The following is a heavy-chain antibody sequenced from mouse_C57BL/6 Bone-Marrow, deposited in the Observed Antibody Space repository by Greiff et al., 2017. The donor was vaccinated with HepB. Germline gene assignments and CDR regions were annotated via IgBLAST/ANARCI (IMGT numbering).Heavy chain of an antibody. CDR2: INPGSGGT. J-gene: IGHJ1*03. CDR3: ARGTTVVGGYFDV. D-gene: IGHD1-1*01. Sequence: QVQLQQSGAELVRPGTSVKVSCKASGYAFTNYLIEWVKQRPGQGLEWIGVINPGSGGTNYNEKFKGKATLTADKSSGTAYMQLSSLTSEDSAVYFCARGTTVVGGYFDVWGTGTTVTVSS. CDR1: GYAFTNYL. V-gene: IGHV1-54*01.